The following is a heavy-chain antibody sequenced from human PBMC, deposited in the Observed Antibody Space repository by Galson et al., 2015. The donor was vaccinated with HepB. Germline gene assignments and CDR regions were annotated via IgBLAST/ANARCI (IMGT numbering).Heavy chain of an antibody. V-gene: IGHV3-30*18. J-gene: IGHJ4*02. Sequence: SLRLSCAASGFTFSSYAMHWVRQAPGKGLEWVAVISYDGSNKYYADSVKGRFTISRDNSKNTLYLQMNSLRAEDTAVYYCAKDRTPPTPKNGWEPIGYFDYWGQGTLVTVSS. CDR2: ISYDGSNK. CDR3: AKDRTPPTPKNGWEPIGYFDY. D-gene: IGHD1-26*01. CDR1: GFTFSSYA.